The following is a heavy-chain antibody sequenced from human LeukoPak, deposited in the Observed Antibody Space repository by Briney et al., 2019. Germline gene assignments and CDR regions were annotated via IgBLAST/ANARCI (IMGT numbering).Heavy chain of an antibody. Sequence: PGGSLRLSCAASGFTFSSYSVNWVRQAPGKGLEWVSSISSSSSYIYYADSVKGRFTISRDNAKNSLYLQMNSLRAEDTAVYYCARDRFTTAAFSYWGQGTLVTVSS. D-gene: IGHD2-2*01. J-gene: IGHJ4*02. CDR2: ISSSSSYI. CDR3: ARDRFTTAAFSY. CDR1: GFTFSSYS. V-gene: IGHV3-21*01.